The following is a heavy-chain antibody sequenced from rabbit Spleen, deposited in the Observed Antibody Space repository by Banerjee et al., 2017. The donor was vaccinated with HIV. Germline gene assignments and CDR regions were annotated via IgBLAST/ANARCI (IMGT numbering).Heavy chain of an antibody. J-gene: IGHJ4*01. V-gene: IGHV1S47*01. CDR3: VRDLGYDDYSEKGYFNL. CDR1: RFDFNSGG. CDR2: IDPVFGST. Sequence: QEHLVESGGGLVQPGGSLTLSCKASRFDFNSGGVSWVRQAPGKGLEWIGYIDPVFGSTYYATWVNGRFTISSHNAQNTVDLQMNSLTAADTATYFCVRDLGYDDYSEKGYFNLWGQGTLVTVS. D-gene: IGHD2-1*01.